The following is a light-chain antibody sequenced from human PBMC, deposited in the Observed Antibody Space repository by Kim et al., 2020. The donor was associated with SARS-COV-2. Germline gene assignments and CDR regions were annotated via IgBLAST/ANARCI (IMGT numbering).Light chain of an antibody. CDR2: QDT. CDR3: QAWDSSTVV. Sequence: SYELTQPPSVSVSPGQTATISCSGDKLGDKNARWYQQKPGQSPVVVIYQDTKRSSGIPERFSGSNSGNTATLTIRGTQALDEADYYCQAWDSSTVVFGGGTKVTVL. V-gene: IGLV3-1*01. CDR1: KLGDKN. J-gene: IGLJ2*01.